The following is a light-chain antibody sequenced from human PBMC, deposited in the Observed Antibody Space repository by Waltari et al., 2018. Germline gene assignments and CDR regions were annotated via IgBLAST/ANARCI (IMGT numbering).Light chain of an antibody. CDR3: SSYTSSRTWV. J-gene: IGLJ3*02. V-gene: IGLV2-14*01. CDR1: SSDVGSYNH. CDR2: EVS. Sequence: QSALTQPASVSGSPGQSITISCTGTSSDVGSYNHVSWYQQHPGKAPKLIIYEVSHRPSGVSYRFSGSKSGNTASLTISGLQAEDEADYYCSSYTSSRTWVFGGGTKLTVL.